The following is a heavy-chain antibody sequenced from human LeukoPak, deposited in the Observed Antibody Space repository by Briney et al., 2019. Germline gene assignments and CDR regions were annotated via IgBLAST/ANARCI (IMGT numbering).Heavy chain of an antibody. Sequence: PSETLSLTCTVSGGSISPYYWSWIRQPPGKGLEWIGYIYYSGSTNYNPSLKSRVTISVDTSKNQFSLKLSSVTAADTAVYYCARARYFDLWGRGTLVTVSS. CDR2: IYYSGST. V-gene: IGHV4-59*01. J-gene: IGHJ2*01. CDR1: GGSISPYY. CDR3: ARARYFDL.